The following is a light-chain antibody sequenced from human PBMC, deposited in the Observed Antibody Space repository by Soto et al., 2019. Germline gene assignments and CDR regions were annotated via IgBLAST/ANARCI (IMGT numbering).Light chain of an antibody. CDR1: SSYVGAYNY. V-gene: IGLV2-14*03. CDR2: DVS. Sequence: QSVLTQPASVSGSPGHSITISCSGTSSYVGAYNYVSWYQQHPGKAPQLMIYDVSIRPSGISYRFSGSKSGNTASLTISGLQAEDEADYYCSSYTTSSSYVFGTGTKVTVL. CDR3: SSYTTSSSYV. J-gene: IGLJ1*01.